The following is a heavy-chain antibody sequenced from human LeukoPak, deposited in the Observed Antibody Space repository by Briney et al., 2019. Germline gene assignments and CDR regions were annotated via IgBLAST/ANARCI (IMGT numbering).Heavy chain of an antibody. D-gene: IGHD5-24*01. CDR1: GFTFNTYA. CDR3: AKINSRDGYDYDSFDY. Sequence: GGSLRLSCAASGFTFNTYAMTWARQAPGKGLEWVSCISGKTGTTYYADSVKGRFIISRDSSKTTLYLQMNSLRAEDTAVYYCAKINSRDGYDYDSFDYWGQGTLVTVSS. V-gene: IGHV3-23*01. CDR2: ISGKTGTT. J-gene: IGHJ4*02.